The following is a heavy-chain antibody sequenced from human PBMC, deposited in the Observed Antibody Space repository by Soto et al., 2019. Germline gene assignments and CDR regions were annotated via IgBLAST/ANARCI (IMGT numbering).Heavy chain of an antibody. CDR2: IYSNGVT. J-gene: IGHJ4*02. V-gene: IGHV4-39*01. Sequence: SETLSLTCTVSGGSISSTNSYWGWIRQPPGKGLDWIGIIYSNGVTSYSPSLGSRVTMSIDTPNNQVSLRLNSVSAADTALYYCARGVCAQWHYVSWGLGTLVTVSS. CDR3: ARGVCAQWHYVS. D-gene: IGHD2-8*01. CDR1: GGSISSTNSY.